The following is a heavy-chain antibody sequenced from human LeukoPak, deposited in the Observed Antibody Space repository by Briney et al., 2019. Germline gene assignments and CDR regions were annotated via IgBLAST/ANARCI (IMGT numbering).Heavy chain of an antibody. Sequence: SETQSLTCSVSGASINSYYWNWIRQPPGKGLEWIGNTYNSGSTNYNPSLKSRVTISLDTSKNQFSLKMSSVTAADTAVYYCAKDWELGSWGQGTLVTVSS. CDR3: AKDWELGS. CDR2: TYNSGST. D-gene: IGHD1-26*01. V-gene: IGHV4-59*01. J-gene: IGHJ5*02. CDR1: GASINSYY.